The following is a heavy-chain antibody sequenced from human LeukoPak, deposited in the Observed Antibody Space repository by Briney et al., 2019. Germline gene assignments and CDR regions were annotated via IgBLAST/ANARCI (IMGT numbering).Heavy chain of an antibody. J-gene: IGHJ4*02. D-gene: IGHD3-22*01. CDR3: AREGVNGGYYDSSGLHLDY. CDR1: GFTFSSYA. Sequence: VQPGGSLRLSCAASGFTFSSYAMSWVRQAPGKGLEWVSAISGSGGSTYYADSVKGRFTISRDNAKNSLYLQMNSLRDEDTAVYYCAREGVNGGYYDSSGLHLDYWGQGTLVTVSS. V-gene: IGHV3-23*01. CDR2: ISGSGGST.